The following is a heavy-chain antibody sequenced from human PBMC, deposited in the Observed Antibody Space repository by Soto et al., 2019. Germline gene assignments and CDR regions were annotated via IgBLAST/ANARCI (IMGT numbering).Heavy chain of an antibody. CDR3: ARDEAAADTYYYYGMDV. Sequence: SETLSLTCTVSGGSISSGDYYWSWIRQPPGKGLERIGYIYYSGSTYYNPSLKSRVTISVDTSKNQFSLKLSSVTAADTAVYYCARDEAAADTYYYYGMDVWGQGTTVTVSS. D-gene: IGHD6-13*01. CDR2: IYYSGST. V-gene: IGHV4-30-4*01. J-gene: IGHJ6*02. CDR1: GGSISSGDYY.